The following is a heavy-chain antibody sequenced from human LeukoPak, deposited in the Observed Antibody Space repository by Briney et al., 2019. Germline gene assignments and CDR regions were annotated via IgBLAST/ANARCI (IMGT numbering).Heavy chain of an antibody. Sequence: SETLSLTCTVSGGSISGHYWSWIRQSPGRGLEWIGNIYTSGSTNYNPSLNSRVTISIDTSKNQFSLKVSSVTAADTAVYYCARHAGFGSGYYHDAFDIWGQGTMVTVSS. CDR1: GGSISGHY. D-gene: IGHD3-22*01. J-gene: IGHJ3*02. CDR3: ARHAGFGSGYYHDAFDI. V-gene: IGHV4-4*09. CDR2: IYTSGST.